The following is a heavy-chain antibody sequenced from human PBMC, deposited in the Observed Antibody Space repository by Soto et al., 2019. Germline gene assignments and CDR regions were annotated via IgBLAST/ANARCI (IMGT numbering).Heavy chain of an antibody. Sequence: SETLSLTCTVSGGSISSSSYYWGWIRQPPGKGLEWIGSIYYSGSTYYNPSLKSRVTISVDTSKNQFSLKLSSVTAADTAVYYCARHILGLRYYYGSGPDYWGQGTLVTVSS. CDR1: GGSISSSSYY. J-gene: IGHJ4*02. V-gene: IGHV4-39*01. D-gene: IGHD3-10*01. CDR2: IYYSGST. CDR3: ARHILGLRYYYGSGPDY.